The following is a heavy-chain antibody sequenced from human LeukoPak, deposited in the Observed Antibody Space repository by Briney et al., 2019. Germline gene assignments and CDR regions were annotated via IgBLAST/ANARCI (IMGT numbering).Heavy chain of an antibody. CDR2: ISSSRDYI. Sequence: GGSLRLSCAASGFTFSTSSLNWVRQAPGKGLEWVSSISSSRDYIYYADSVKGRFTTSRDNAKNSLYLQMNSLGAEDTAVYYCAREGGFCFGDTCRFFDFWGQGTLVTVSS. J-gene: IGHJ4*02. CDR1: GFTFSTSS. V-gene: IGHV3-21*01. D-gene: IGHD2-15*01. CDR3: AREGGFCFGDTCRFFDF.